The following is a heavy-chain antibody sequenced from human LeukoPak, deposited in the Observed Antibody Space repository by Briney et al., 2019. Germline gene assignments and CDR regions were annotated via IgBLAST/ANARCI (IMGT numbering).Heavy chain of an antibody. CDR1: GGSISSYD. J-gene: IGHJ4*02. CDR3: AQQGYFDS. V-gene: IGHV4-59*08. CDR2: IYYSGST. Sequence: PSETLSLTCTVSGGSISSYDWSWIRPPPGKGLEWIGYIYYSGSTNYNPSLKSRVTISVDTSKNQFSLRLSSVTAADTALYYCAQQGYFDSWGQGTLVTVSS.